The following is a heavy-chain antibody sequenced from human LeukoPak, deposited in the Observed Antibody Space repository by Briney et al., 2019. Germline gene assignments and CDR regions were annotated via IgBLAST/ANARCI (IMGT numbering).Heavy chain of an antibody. CDR3: ARAYYYDY. J-gene: IGHJ4*02. CDR1: GFTLTNYA. CDR2: ISESGDKK. Sequence: GGSLRLSCAASGFTLTNYAMTWVRQTPGRGLEWVSVISESGDKKYYADSVKGRFTISRDNAKNSLYLQMNSLRAEDTAVYYCARAYYYDYWGQGTLVTVSS. V-gene: IGHV3-21*01.